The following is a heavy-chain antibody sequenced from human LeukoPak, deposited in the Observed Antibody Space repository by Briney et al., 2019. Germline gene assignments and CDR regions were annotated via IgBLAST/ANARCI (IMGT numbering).Heavy chain of an antibody. J-gene: IGHJ4*02. CDR3: ARRATTERGHSYGLDY. D-gene: IGHD5-18*01. CDR2: ISYDGSNK. V-gene: IGHV3-30*04. Sequence: GGSLRLSCAASGFTFSSYAMHWVRQAPGKGLEWVAVISYDGSNKYYADSVKGRFTISRDNAKNSLYLQMNSLRAEDTAVYYCARRATTERGHSYGLDYWGQGTLVTVSS. CDR1: GFTFSSYA.